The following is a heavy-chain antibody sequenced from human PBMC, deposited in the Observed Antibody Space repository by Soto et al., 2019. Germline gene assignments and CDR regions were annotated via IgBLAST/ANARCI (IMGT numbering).Heavy chain of an antibody. V-gene: IGHV4-31*03. CDR3: VRALRHTAMVYPWFDP. CDR2: VYESGYT. J-gene: IGHJ5*02. D-gene: IGHD5-18*01. Sequence: PSETLSLTCTVSGASVSTGAYYWGWVRQRPGRGLEWIGYVYESGYTYYNMSLKSRLTISLDRPNNQFSLGLTSVTAADTAVYYCVRALRHTAMVYPWFDPWGQGTLVTVSS. CDR1: GASVSTGAYY.